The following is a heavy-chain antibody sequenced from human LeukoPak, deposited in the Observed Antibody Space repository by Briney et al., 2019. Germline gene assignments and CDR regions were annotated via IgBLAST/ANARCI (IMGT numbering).Heavy chain of an antibody. J-gene: IGHJ4*02. CDR1: GGSITSGGYS. Sequence: TSQTLSLTCAVSGGSITSGGYSWSWVRQPPGKALEWIGYIYHSVTTHYNPSLKSRVSISVDRSKNQFSLKLNSVTAADTAVYYCARAHSRYYYFDYWGQGTLVTVSS. D-gene: IGHD5-12*01. CDR3: ARAHSRYYYFDY. V-gene: IGHV4-30-2*01. CDR2: IYHSVTT.